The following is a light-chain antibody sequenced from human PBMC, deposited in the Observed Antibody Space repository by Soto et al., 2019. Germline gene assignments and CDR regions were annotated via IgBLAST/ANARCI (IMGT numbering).Light chain of an antibody. CDR3: CSYAGDLAL. J-gene: IGLJ2*01. V-gene: IGLV2-11*01. CDR1: SSDVGGYDF. Sequence: QSALPQPRSVSGSPGQSVTISCTGTSSDVGGYDFVSWYQQHPGKAPKLMISDVSKRPSGVPDRFSGSKSGNTASLTISGLQAADEADYYCCSYAGDLALFGGGTKLTVL. CDR2: DVS.